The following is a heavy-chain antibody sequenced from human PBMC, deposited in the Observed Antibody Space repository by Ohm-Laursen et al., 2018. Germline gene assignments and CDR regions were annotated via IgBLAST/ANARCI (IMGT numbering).Heavy chain of an antibody. D-gene: IGHD1-26*01. CDR1: GFTFDDYA. CDR2: ITWNSGTI. CDR3: AKMVGAWDFFDY. V-gene: IGHV3-9*01. Sequence: SLRLSCAAFGFTFDDYAMHWVRHAPGKGLEWVSGITWNSGTITYADSVKGRFTISRDNAKNSLYLQMNSLRAEDTALYYCAKMVGAWDFFDYWGQGTLVTVSS. J-gene: IGHJ4*02.